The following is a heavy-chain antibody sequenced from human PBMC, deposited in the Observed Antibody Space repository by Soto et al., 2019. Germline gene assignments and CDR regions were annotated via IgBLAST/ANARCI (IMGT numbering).Heavy chain of an antibody. CDR1: GGSISSSSYY. D-gene: IGHD3-9*01. Sequence: SETLSLTCTVSGGSISSSSYYWGWIRQPPGKGLEWIGSIYYSGSTYYNPSLKSRVTISVDTSKNQFSLKLSSVTAADTAVYYCARECSRFTISKYYYYYYGMDVWGQGTTVTVSS. CDR3: ARECSRFTISKYYYYYYGMDV. V-gene: IGHV4-39*02. J-gene: IGHJ6*02. CDR2: IYYSGST.